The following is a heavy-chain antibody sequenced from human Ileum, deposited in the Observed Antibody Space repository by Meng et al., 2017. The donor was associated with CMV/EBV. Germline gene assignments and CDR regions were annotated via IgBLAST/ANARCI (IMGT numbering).Heavy chain of an antibody. V-gene: IGHV3-23*01. CDR1: GLTFDRFA. J-gene: IGHJ6*02. D-gene: IGHD5-18*01. CDR2: TSVSGGWT. Sequence: GGSLRLSCTVSGLTFDRFAMTWVRQTPGKGLEWVSGTSVSGGWTYYAESVKGRFTISRDNSKNTLYLQMNSLRAEDSAVYYCAKADTLLVTRYYAMDVWGQGTTVTVSS. CDR3: AKADTLLVTRYYAMDV.